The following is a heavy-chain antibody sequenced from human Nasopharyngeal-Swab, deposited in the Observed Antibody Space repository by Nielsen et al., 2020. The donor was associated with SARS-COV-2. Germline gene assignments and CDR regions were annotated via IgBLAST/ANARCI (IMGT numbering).Heavy chain of an antibody. Sequence: SETLSLTCTVSGGSISSGSYYWSWLRQPAGKGLEWIGRIYTSGSTNYNPSLKSQVTISVDPSKNKFSLKLSSVTAADTAVYYCARDGDYTDVWGQGTTVTVSS. CDR1: GGSISSGSYY. CDR3: ARDGDYTDV. D-gene: IGHD4-11*01. CDR2: IYTSGST. J-gene: IGHJ6*02. V-gene: IGHV4-61*02.